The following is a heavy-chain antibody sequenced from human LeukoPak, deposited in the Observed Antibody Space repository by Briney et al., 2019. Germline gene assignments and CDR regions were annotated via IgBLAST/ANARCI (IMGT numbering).Heavy chain of an antibody. CDR2: IGYSGSPI. CDR3: AREYDSRARFDS. V-gene: IGHV3-48*01. Sequence: PGGSLRLSCAGSGDSFISHTMIWVRQAPGKGLEWISYIGYSGSPIYYADSVKGRFGISRDDAKTSLYLHMNSLRAEDTAFYYCAREYDSRARFDSWGQGTLVTVSS. CDR1: GDSFISHT. J-gene: IGHJ4*02. D-gene: IGHD4-11*01.